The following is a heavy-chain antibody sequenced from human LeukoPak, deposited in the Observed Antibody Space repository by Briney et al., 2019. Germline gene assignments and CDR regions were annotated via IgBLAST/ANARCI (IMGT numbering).Heavy chain of an antibody. Sequence: GGSLRLSCAPSGFTFSSYAMGWVRQAPGKGLGWVSYISSSGSTIYYADSVKGRFTISRDNAKNSLYLQMNSLRGEDPAVYYCAELGITLIGGVWGKGTTVTISS. V-gene: IGHV3-48*03. CDR2: ISSSGSTI. CDR3: AELGITLIGGV. J-gene: IGHJ6*04. D-gene: IGHD3-10*02. CDR1: GFTFSSYA.